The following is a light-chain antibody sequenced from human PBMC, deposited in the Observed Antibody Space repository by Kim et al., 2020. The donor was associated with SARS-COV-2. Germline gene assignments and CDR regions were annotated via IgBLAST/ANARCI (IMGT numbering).Light chain of an antibody. CDR3: QSYDSNLSVYV. CDR1: TSNIGAGYG. V-gene: IGLV1-40*01. Sequence: VTITFTGSTSNIGAGYGVICDQRLPGTAPTLLIGDTNNPPAGVPDRFSGSSSGTSASLAIAGLQAEDEADYYCQSYDSNLSVYVFGTGTKVTVL. J-gene: IGLJ1*01. CDR2: DTN.